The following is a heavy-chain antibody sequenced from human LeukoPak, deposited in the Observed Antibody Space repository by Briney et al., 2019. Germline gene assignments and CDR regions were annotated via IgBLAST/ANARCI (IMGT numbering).Heavy chain of an antibody. Sequence: SETLSLTCAVYGGTFSGFFWTWIRQPPGKGPEWIGEVYQRGSPIYNPSLKGRVIISLDTSKSQFSLNLTSVTAADTAVYFCARQPDVYHDVPYPRGLIDSWGQGTLVTVSS. CDR1: GGTFSGFF. CDR2: VYQRGSP. CDR3: ARQPDVYHDVPYPRGLIDS. V-gene: IGHV4-34*01. J-gene: IGHJ4*02. D-gene: IGHD3-16*01.